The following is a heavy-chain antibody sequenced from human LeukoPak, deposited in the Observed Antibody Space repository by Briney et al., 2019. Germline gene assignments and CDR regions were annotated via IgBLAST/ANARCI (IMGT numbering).Heavy chain of an antibody. CDR1: GFTFDDYA. V-gene: IGHV3-9*01. D-gene: IGHD5-12*01. CDR3: AINGGGDSGYGNFDY. CDR2: INWNSDSI. J-gene: IGHJ4*02. Sequence: GGSLRLSCAVSGFTFDDYAMHWVRQVPGKGLEWVSGINWNSDSIGYADSVKGRFTTSRDNAKNSLYLQMNSLRAEDTAFYYCAINGGGDSGYGNFDYWGQGTLVSVSS.